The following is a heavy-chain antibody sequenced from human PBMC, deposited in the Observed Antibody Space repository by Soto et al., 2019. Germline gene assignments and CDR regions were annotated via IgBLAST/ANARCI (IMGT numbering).Heavy chain of an antibody. CDR1: GFTFSGSA. V-gene: IGHV3-73*01. D-gene: IGHD4-17*01. J-gene: IGHJ6*03. CDR2: IRSKANSYAT. CDR3: TREGFGHRSSINPPSIKYGDYASAQWTDFYYYYMDV. Sequence: GGSLRLSCAASGFTFSGSAMHWVHQASGKGLEWVGRIRSKANSYATAYAASVKGRFTISRDDSKNTANLQMNSLKTEDTAVYYCTREGFGHRSSINPPSIKYGDYASAQWTDFYYYYMDVWGKGTTVTVSS.